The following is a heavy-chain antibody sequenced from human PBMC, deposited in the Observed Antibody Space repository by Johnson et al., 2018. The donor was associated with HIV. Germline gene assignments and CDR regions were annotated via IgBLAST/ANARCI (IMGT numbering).Heavy chain of an antibody. CDR1: GFIVSRNY. J-gene: IGHJ3*02. V-gene: IGHV3-66*01. D-gene: IGHD4-17*01. Sequence: VQLVESGGVFVQRLSCVVSGFIVSRNYINWVRQAPGKGLEWVSIIHGAIESYNAESVKGRFTISRDNAKNSLYLQMNSLRAEDTAFSYCAGAVGFDYGRVDAFDIWGQGTMVTVSS. CDR2: IHGAIES. CDR3: AGAVGFDYGRVDAFDI.